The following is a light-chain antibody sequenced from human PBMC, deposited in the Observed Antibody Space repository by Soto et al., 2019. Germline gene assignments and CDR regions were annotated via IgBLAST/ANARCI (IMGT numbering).Light chain of an antibody. J-gene: IGLJ1*01. CDR1: SSDIGDYNY. V-gene: IGLV2-14*01. CDR3: SSHSSSSTLYV. CDR2: EVS. Sequence: QSVLTQPASVSGSPGQSITISCTGTSSDIGDYNYVSWYQQHPGKAPKLIIYEVSYRPSGVSDRFSGSKSDNTASLTISGLQAEGEAHYYCSSHSSSSTLYVFGTGTKVTVL.